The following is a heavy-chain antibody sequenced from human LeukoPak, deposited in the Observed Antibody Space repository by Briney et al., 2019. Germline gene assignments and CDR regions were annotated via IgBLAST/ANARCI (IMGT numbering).Heavy chain of an antibody. D-gene: IGHD1-26*01. CDR1: GYTFTGYY. V-gene: IGHV1-2*02. Sequence: ASVKVSCKASGYTFTGYYMHWVRQAPGQGLEWMGWINPNSGGTNYAQKFQGRVTMTRDMSTSTVYMELSSLRSEDTAVYYCARFPGKWEPGGDNWFDPWGQGTLVTVSS. CDR2: INPNSGGT. CDR3: ARFPGKWEPGGDNWFDP. J-gene: IGHJ5*02.